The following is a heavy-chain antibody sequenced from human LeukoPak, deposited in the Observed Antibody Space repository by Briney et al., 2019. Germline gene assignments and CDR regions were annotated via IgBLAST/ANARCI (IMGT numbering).Heavy chain of an antibody. J-gene: IGHJ6*02. Sequence: GGSLRLSCAASGFTFDDYAMHWVRQAPGKGLEWVSLISGDGGSTYYADSVKGRFTISRDNSKNSLYLQMNSLRTEDTALYYCAKDRREDTMIVPSHYYYYYGMDVWGQGTTVTVSS. D-gene: IGHD3-22*01. CDR2: ISGDGGST. CDR1: GFTFDDYA. CDR3: AKDRREDTMIVPSHYYYYYGMDV. V-gene: IGHV3-43*02.